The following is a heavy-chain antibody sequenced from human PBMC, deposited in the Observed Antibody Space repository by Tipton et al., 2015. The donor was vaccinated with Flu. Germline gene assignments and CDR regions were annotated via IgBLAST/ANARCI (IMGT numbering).Heavy chain of an antibody. CDR1: GGSISSSSYY. Sequence: TLSLTCTVSGGSISSSSYYWGWIRQPPGKGLEWIGSIYYSGSTYYNPSLKSRVTMSVDTSKNQFSLKLSSVTAADTAVYYCARDGYNWAGWFDPWGQGTLVTVSS. CDR2: IYYSGST. V-gene: IGHV4-39*07. D-gene: IGHD1-1*01. CDR3: ARDGYNWAGWFDP. J-gene: IGHJ5*02.